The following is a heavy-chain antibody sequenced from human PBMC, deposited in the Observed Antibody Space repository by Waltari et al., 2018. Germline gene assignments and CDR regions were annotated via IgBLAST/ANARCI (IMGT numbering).Heavy chain of an antibody. CDR3: SRGPQAAGNQLDP. V-gene: IGHV1-69*04. Sequence: QVQLVQSGAEVKKPESSVKVSCQVSGGSFSTYAINWVRQAPGQGLEWMGRILPIRNITQYSQKFQGRVTLTADTSTRVAYMELNSLTSEDTAVYFCSRGPQAAGNQLDPWGQGTLVTVSS. CDR2: ILPIRNIT. J-gene: IGHJ5*02. CDR1: GGSFSTYA.